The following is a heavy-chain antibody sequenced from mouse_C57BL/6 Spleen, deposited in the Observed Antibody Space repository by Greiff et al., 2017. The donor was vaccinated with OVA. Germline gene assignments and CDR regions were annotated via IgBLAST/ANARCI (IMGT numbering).Heavy chain of an antibody. CDR2: ISSGGSYT. CDR3: ARPTPNGGFAY. J-gene: IGHJ3*01. D-gene: IGHD4-1*01. Sequence: EVQVVESGGDLVKPGGSLKLSCAASGFTFSSYGMSWVRQTPDKRLEWVATISSGGSYTYYPDSVKGRFTISRDNAKNTLYLQMSSLKSEDTAMYYCARPTPNGGFAYWGQGTLVTVSA. CDR1: GFTFSSYG. V-gene: IGHV5-6*01.